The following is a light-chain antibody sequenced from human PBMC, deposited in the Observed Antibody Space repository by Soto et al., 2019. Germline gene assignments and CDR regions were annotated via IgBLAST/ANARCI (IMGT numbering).Light chain of an antibody. CDR2: GAS. J-gene: IGKJ2*01. Sequence: EMVMTQSPATLSVSPGERATLSCRASQTLRRTYIAWYQQKPGQAPRVLIYGASKRATGIPDRFSGSGSGTDFSLTISRLEPEDFAVYYCHQDDNAPQTYGQGTKVDNK. CDR1: QTLRRTY. V-gene: IGKV3-20*01. CDR3: HQDDNAPQT.